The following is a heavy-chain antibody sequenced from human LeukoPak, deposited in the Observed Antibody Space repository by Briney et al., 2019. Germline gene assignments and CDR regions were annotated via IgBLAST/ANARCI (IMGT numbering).Heavy chain of an antibody. J-gene: IGHJ4*02. CDR3: AKDRPGDGYSSD. CDR2: INENGGNT. Sequence: PGGSLRLSCAASGFTFSNFAMSWVRQAPGKGLEWVSTINENGGNTHYADSVRGRFTISRDNSKNTLYLRFNSLRVEDTAIYYCAKDRPGDGYSSDWGQGTLVTVSS. D-gene: IGHD5-24*01. V-gene: IGHV3-23*01. CDR1: GFTFSNFA.